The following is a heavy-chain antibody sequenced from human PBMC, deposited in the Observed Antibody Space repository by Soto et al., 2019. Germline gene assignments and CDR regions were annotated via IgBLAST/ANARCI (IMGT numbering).Heavy chain of an antibody. CDR1: GYSLTNIW. CDR3: ARKDKSGYFNWFDP. D-gene: IGHD3-22*01. J-gene: IGHJ5*02. Sequence: GESLKISCKGSGYSLTNIWIHWVRQMPGKGLEWMGRIDPGDSVTTYNPSFQGHVTISADRSTSTVFLQWASLKASDTAVYFCARKDKSGYFNWFDPWGQGTLVTVSS. V-gene: IGHV5-10-1*01. CDR2: IDPGDSVT.